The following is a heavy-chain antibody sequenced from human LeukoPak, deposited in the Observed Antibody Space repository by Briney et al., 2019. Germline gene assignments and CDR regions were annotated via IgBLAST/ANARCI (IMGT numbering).Heavy chain of an antibody. J-gene: IGHJ4*02. V-gene: IGHV1-18*01. Sequence: ASVTVSCKASGYTFTSYGIRWVRQAPGQGLEWMRWISAYNGNTNYAQKLQGRVTMTTDTSTSTAYMELRSLRSDDTAVYYCATYPLHYGSGSAIDYWGQGTLVTVSS. D-gene: IGHD3-10*01. CDR1: GYTFTSYG. CDR3: ATYPLHYGSGSAIDY. CDR2: ISAYNGNT.